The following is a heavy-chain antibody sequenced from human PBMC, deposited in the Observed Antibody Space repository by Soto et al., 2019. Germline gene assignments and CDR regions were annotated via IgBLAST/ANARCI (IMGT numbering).Heavy chain of an antibody. CDR1: GGSFSGYY. D-gene: IGHD2-15*01. CDR2: INHSGST. J-gene: IGHJ4*02. Sequence: SETLSLTCAVYGGSFSGYYWSWIRQPPGKGLEWIGEINHSGSTNYNPSLKSRVTISVDTSKNQFSLKLSSVTAADTAVYYCARGTLKGYCSGGSCRWAPYYFDYWGQGTLVTVSS. CDR3: ARGTLKGYCSGGSCRWAPYYFDY. V-gene: IGHV4-34*01.